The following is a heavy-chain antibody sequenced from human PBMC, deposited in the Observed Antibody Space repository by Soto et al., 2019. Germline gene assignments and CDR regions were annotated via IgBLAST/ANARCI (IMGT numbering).Heavy chain of an antibody. V-gene: IGHV3-23*01. J-gene: IGHJ6*02. Sequence: GGSLRLSCAASGFTFSSYAMSWVRQAPGKGLEWVSAISGSGGSTYYANSVNGRFTISSDNSKNTLYLQMNSLRAEDTAVYYCANEGGSYTPTPYGMDVWGQGTTVTVSS. CDR3: ANEGGSYTPTPYGMDV. CDR1: GFTFSSYA. CDR2: ISGSGGST. D-gene: IGHD1-26*01.